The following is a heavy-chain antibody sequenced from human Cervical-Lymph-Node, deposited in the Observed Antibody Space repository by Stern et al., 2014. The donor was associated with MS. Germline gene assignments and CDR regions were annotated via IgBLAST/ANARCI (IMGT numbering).Heavy chain of an antibody. Sequence: QITLKESGPALVKPTQTLTLTCTFSGFSLSSYGMRVSWSRQPPGKALEWLARIDWNDDKFYNTSLKTRLTISKDTSKNQVVLTMTNMDPVDTATYYCARGTTKGGYVDYWGQGILVTVSS. CDR1: GFSLSSYGMR. J-gene: IGHJ4*02. V-gene: IGHV2-70*04. D-gene: IGHD1-14*01. CDR2: IDWNDDK. CDR3: ARGTTKGGYVDY.